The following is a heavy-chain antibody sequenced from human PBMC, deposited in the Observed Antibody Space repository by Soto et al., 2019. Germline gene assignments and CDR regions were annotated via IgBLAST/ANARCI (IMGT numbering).Heavy chain of an antibody. V-gene: IGHV3-7*03. J-gene: IGHJ6*02. D-gene: IGHD1-1*01. CDR3: AREGYDNYYYYGMDV. Sequence: GGSLRLSCAASGFTFSSYWMSWVRQAPGKGLEWVANIKQDGSEKYYVDSVKGRFTISGDNAKSSLYLQMNSLRAEDTAVYYCAREGYDNYYYYGMDVWGQGTTVTVSS. CDR1: GFTFSSYW. CDR2: IKQDGSEK.